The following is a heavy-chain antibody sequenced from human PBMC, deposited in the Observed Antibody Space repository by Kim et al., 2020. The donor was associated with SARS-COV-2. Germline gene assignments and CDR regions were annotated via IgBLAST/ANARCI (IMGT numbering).Heavy chain of an antibody. CDR3: ARDSVVVPAAVDY. CDR2: ISAYNGNT. J-gene: IGHJ4*02. Sequence: ASVKVSCKASGYTFTSYGISWVRQAPGQGLEWMGWISAYNGNTNYAQKLQGRVTMTTDTSTSTVYMELRSLRSDDTAVYYCARDSVVVPAAVDYWGQGTLVTVSS. CDR1: GYTFTSYG. V-gene: IGHV1-18*01. D-gene: IGHD2-2*01.